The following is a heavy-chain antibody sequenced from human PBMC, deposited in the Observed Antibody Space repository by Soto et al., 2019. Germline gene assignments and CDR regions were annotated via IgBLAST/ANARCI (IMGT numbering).Heavy chain of an antibody. CDR2: INAGNGNT. D-gene: IGHD6-13*01. CDR3: ARDNSRRDNYYYYGMDV. V-gene: IGHV1-3*01. CDR1: GYTFTSYA. J-gene: IGHJ6*02. Sequence: ASVKVSCKASGYTFTSYAIHWVRQAPGQRLEWMGWINAGNGNTKYSQKFQGRVTITRDTSASTAYMELSSLRSEDTAVYYCARDNSRRDNYYYYGMDVWGQGTTVTVSS.